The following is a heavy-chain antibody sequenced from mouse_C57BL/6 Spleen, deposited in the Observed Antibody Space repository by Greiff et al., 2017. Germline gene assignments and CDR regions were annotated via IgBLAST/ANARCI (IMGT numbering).Heavy chain of an antibody. CDR2: ISDDGSN. V-gene: IGHV3-6*01. J-gene: IGHJ3*01. CDR3: ARGYSNYGWFAY. Sequence: EVKVEESGPGLVKPSQSLSLTCSVTGYSITSGYYWNWIRQFPGNKLECMGYISDDGSNNYNPSLKNRISITLDTSKNQFFLKLNSVTTEYTATYYCARGYSNYGWFAYWGQGTLVTVSA. CDR1: GYSITSGYY. D-gene: IGHD2-5*01.